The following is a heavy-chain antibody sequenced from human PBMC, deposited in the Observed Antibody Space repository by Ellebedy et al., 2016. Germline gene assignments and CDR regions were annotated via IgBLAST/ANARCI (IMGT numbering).Heavy chain of an antibody. Sequence: ASVKVSCKASAYNFTDYYIHWVRQAPGQGLEWMGWVVPNSGVTNYAQKFRGRVTLTRDTSISTAYMELSSLRSDDTAVYYCARAVVHIGYDYWGQGTLVTVSS. V-gene: IGHV1-2*02. D-gene: IGHD5-12*01. CDR1: AYNFTDYY. CDR2: VVPNSGVT. J-gene: IGHJ4*02. CDR3: ARAVVHIGYDY.